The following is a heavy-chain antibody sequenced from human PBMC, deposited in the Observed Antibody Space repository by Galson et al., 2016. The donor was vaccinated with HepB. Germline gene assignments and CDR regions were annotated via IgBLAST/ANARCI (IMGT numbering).Heavy chain of an antibody. D-gene: IGHD3-10*01. CDR2: ISYSGNT. Sequence: TLSLTCTVSGGSISRGGHSWSWIRQHPGKGLEWIGYISYSGNTYYNPSLKSRVTISLDTSKNQFSLRLSSVTAADTAGYYSARLIRGDYGNWFDPWGQGTLVTVSS. V-gene: IGHV4-31*03. CDR1: GGSISRGGHS. J-gene: IGHJ5*02. CDR3: ARLIRGDYGNWFDP.